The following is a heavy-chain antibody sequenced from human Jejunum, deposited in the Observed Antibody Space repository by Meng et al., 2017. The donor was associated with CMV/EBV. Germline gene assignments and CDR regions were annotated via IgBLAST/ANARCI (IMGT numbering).Heavy chain of an antibody. J-gene: IGHJ4*02. CDR1: GFTFSSYW. D-gene: IGHD3-3*01. CDR2: INGDGSTT. V-gene: IGHV3-74*01. CDR3: VRDLISGVVPLGY. Sequence: SGFTFSSYWMHWARQVPGKGLVWVARINGDGSTTTYADSVKGRFTISRDNAKNTLYLQMNSLRAEDTAVYYCVRDLISGVVPLGYWGQGTLVTVSS.